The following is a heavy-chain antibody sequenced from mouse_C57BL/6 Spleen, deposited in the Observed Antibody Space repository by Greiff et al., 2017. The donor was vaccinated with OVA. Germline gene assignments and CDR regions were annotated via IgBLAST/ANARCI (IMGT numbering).Heavy chain of an antibody. Sequence: QVQLQQSGAELVKPGASVKMSCKASGYTFTSYWITWVKQRPGQGLEWIGDIYPGSGSTNYNEKFKSKATLTVDTSSSTAYMQLSSLTSEDSAVYYCARSPSITTWYFDVWGTGTTVTVSS. D-gene: IGHD1-1*01. CDR3: ARSPSITTWYFDV. CDR1: GYTFTSYW. CDR2: IYPGSGST. V-gene: IGHV1-55*01. J-gene: IGHJ1*03.